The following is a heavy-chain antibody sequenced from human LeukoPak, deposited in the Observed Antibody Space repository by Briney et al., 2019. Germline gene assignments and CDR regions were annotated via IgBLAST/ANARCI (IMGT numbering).Heavy chain of an antibody. CDR3: ARDSIAAGMDV. CDR2: INTNTGNP. CDR1: GYTFTSYD. D-gene: IGHD6-25*01. J-gene: IGHJ6*04. Sequence: GSSVKVSCKASGYTFTSYDINWVRQATGQGLEWMGWINTNTGNPTYAQGFTGRFVFSLDTSVSTAYLQISSLKAEDTAVYYCARDSIAAGMDVWGKGTTVTVSS. V-gene: IGHV7-4-1*02.